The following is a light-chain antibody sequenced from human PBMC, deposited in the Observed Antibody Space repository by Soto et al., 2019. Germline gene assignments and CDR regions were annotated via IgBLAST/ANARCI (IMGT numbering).Light chain of an antibody. Sequence: LTQPASVSGSPGQSITISCTGTSSDVGSYNLVSWYQQHPGKAPKLMIYEGSKRPSGVSNRFSGSKSGNTASLTISGLQAEDEADYYCCSYAGSSTPYVFGTGTKV. CDR1: SSDVGSYNL. CDR2: EGS. CDR3: CSYAGSSTPYV. V-gene: IGLV2-23*01. J-gene: IGLJ1*01.